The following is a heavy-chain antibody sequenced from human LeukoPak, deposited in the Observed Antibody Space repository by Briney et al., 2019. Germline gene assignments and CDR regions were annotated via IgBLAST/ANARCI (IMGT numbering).Heavy chain of an antibody. V-gene: IGHV3-23*01. D-gene: IGHD3-22*01. CDR1: GFTFSTYN. CDR2: ISGSGDST. J-gene: IGHJ4*02. CDR3: AKFDVRYGYYDSSGYYAPFDY. Sequence: GGSLRLSCAGSGFTFSTYNMSWVRQAPGKGMEWVSAISGSGDSTYYADSVKGRFTISRDNSKNTLYLQMNSLRAEDTAVYYCAKFDVRYGYYDSSGYYAPFDYWGQGTLVTVSS.